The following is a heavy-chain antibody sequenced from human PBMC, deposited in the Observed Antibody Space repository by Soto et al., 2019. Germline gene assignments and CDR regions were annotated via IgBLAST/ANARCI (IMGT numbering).Heavy chain of an antibody. CDR2: ISYDGSNK. D-gene: IGHD1-26*01. Sequence: GGSLRLSCAASGFTFSSYAMHWVRQAPGKGLEWVAVISYDGSNKYYADSVKGRFTISGDNSKNTLYLQMNSLRAEDTAVYYCARGMELALGWGQGTLVTSPQ. J-gene: IGHJ4*02. CDR1: GFTFSSYA. CDR3: ARGMELALG. V-gene: IGHV3-30-3*01.